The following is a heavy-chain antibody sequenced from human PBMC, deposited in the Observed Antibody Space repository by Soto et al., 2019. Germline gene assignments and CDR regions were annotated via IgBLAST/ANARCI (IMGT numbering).Heavy chain of an antibody. CDR3: ARDFPGRNIAMVPYYYDGMDV. Sequence: GGSLRLCCEASGFTFSSYWMSWVRQAPGKGLEWVANIKQDGSEEYYVDSVKGRFTISRDNAKNSLYLQMNSMRAEDTAVYYCARDFPGRNIAMVPYYYDGMDVWGQGTTGAV. CDR2: IKQDGSEE. CDR1: GFTFSSYW. V-gene: IGHV3-7*01. J-gene: IGHJ6*02. D-gene: IGHD5-18*01.